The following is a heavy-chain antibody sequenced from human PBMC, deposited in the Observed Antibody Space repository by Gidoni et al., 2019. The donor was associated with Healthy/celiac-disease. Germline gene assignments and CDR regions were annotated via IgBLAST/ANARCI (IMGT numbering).Heavy chain of an antibody. CDR3: ATRPRPPTPIWFDP. V-gene: IGHV4-39*01. CDR2: IYYSGST. Sequence: QLQLQESGPGLVKPSETLSLPCTPSGGSISSSSYYWGWIRQPPGKGLGWIGSIYYSGSTYYNPSLKSRVTISVDTSKDQFSLKLSSVTAADTAVYYCATRPRPPTPIWFDPWGQGTLVTVSS. J-gene: IGHJ5*02. CDR1: GGSISSSSYY.